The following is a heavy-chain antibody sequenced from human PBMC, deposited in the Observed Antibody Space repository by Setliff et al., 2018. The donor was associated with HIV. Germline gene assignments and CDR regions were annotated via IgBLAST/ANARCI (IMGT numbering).Heavy chain of an antibody. CDR3: AREPPSSNPTLQYAFDL. CDR2: ISAYNGNT. D-gene: IGHD4-4*01. Sequence: ASVKVSCKASGYTFTSYGISWVRQAPGQGLEWMGWISAYNGNTNYAQKLQGRVTMTTDTSTSTAYMELRSLISDDTAVYYCAREPPSSNPTLQYAFDLWGQGTMVTVSS. J-gene: IGHJ3*01. V-gene: IGHV1-18*01. CDR1: GYTFTSYG.